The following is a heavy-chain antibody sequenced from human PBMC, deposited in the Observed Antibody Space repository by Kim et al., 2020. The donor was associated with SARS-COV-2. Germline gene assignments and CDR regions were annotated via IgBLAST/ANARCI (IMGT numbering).Heavy chain of an antibody. Sequence: ASVKVSCKASEYTFTSYYMHWVRQAPGQGLEWMGIINPSGGSTSYAQKFQGRVTMTRDTSTSTVYMELSSLRSEDTAVYYCARELQLWFPMDVWGQGTTVTVSS. V-gene: IGHV1-46*01. J-gene: IGHJ6*02. CDR2: INPSGGST. CDR1: EYTFTSYY. CDR3: ARELQLWFPMDV. D-gene: IGHD5-18*01.